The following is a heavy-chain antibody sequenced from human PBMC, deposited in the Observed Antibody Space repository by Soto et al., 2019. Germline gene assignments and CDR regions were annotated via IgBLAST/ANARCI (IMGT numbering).Heavy chain of an antibody. D-gene: IGHD3-10*01. CDR2: IYYSGST. CDR3: ARDSGSYYGSWSYPNYYYGIDV. J-gene: IGHJ6*02. V-gene: IGHV4-31*03. CDR1: GGSISSGGYY. Sequence: SATLSLTCTVSGGSISSGGYYWSWIRQHPGKGLEWIGYIYYSGSTYYNPSLKSRVTISVDTSKNQFSLKLSSVTAADTAVYYCARDSGSYYGSWSYPNYYYGIDVWGQRTTV.